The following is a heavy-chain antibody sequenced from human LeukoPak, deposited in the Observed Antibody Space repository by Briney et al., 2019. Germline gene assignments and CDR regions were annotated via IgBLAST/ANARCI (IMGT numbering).Heavy chain of an antibody. V-gene: IGHV4-4*07. J-gene: IGHJ6*03. CDR2: IYTSGST. CDR3: ARVVVRGVINYYYYYMDV. D-gene: IGHD3-10*01. CDR1: GGSISSYY. Sequence: PSETLSLTCTVSGGSISSYYWSWIRQPAGKGLEWIGRIYTSGSTNYNPSLKSRVTMSVDKSKSQFSLKLSSVTAADTAVYYCARVVVRGVINYYYYYMDVWGKGTTVTVSS.